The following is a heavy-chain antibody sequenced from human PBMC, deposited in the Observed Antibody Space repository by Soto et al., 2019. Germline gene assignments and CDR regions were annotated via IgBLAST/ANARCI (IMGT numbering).Heavy chain of an antibody. D-gene: IGHD3-22*01. V-gene: IGHV4-34*01. J-gene: IGHJ4*02. CDR1: GGSFSGYY. CDR2: INHSGST. Sequence: SEPLSLTCAVYGGSFSGYYWSRIRQPPGKGLEWIGEINHSGSTNYNPSLKSRVTISVDTSKNQFSLKLSSVAAADTAVYYCARVCYVSSVYPCWVQGTLVTVSP. CDR3: ARVCYVSSVYPC.